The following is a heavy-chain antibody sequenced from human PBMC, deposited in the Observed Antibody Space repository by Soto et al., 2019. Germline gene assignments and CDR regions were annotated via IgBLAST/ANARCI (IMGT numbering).Heavy chain of an antibody. CDR2: IYYSGST. D-gene: IGHD2-8*02. CDR3: ARVIAGGRRPYYYYGMDV. V-gene: IGHV4-30-4*01. Sequence: QVQLQESGPGLVKPSQTLSLTCTVSGGSISSGDYYWSWIRQPPGKGLEWIGYIYYSGSTYYNPSLKSRVTISVDTSKNQFSLKLSSVTAADTAVYYCARVIAGGRRPYYYYGMDVWGQGTTVTVSS. J-gene: IGHJ6*02. CDR1: GGSISSGDYY.